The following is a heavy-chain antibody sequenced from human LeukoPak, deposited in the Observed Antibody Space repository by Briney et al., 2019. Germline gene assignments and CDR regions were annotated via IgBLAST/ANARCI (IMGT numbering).Heavy chain of an antibody. CDR3: AKATPYDSNADYYFDY. V-gene: IGHV3-23*01. D-gene: IGHD3-22*01. CDR2: ISGSGGTT. J-gene: IGHJ4*02. CDR1: EFTFSSYV. Sequence: GGSLRLSCVASEFTFSSYVMSWVRQAPGKGLEWVSCISGSGGTTYYADSVKGRFTISRDNSKNTLYLQMNSLRAEDTAVYYCAKATPYDSNADYYFDYWGKVALVS.